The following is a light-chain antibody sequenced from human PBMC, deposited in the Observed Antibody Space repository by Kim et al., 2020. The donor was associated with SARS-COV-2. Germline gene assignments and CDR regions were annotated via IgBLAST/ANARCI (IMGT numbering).Light chain of an antibody. Sequence: APGQTATITCGGDNIKYKEVQWYQQRPGQAPVLLIYSDYNRAFGIPERFSASTADNAATLTISRAQVEDEADYYCQVYDSSSTSVVFGGGTQLTVL. CDR1: NIKYKE. CDR2: SDY. J-gene: IGLJ2*01. V-gene: IGLV3-9*01. CDR3: QVYDSSSTSVV.